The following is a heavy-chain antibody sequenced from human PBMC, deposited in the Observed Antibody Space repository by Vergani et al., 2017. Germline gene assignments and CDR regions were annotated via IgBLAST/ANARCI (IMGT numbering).Heavy chain of an antibody. CDR3: WDTNYANSWDF. CDR2: SKPKTEGGKT. V-gene: IGHV3-15*05. D-gene: IGHD2-8*01. CDR1: GFDFSQAW. Sequence: EVRLVESGGGLVKPGGSLRLSCQVSGFDFSQAWMNWVRQSPGKGLEYIGLSKPKTEGGKTHYNAAMKGRVTISRDDSKSVVFLEMTNFPPVDTAVYYCWDTNYANSWDFWGQGSLVTVSS. J-gene: IGHJ4*02.